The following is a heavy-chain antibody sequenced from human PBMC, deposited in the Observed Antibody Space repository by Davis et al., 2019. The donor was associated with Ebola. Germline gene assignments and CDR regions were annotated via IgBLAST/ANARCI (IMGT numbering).Heavy chain of an antibody. J-gene: IGHJ6*02. CDR1: GYTFTSYY. V-gene: IGHV1-46*01. CDR2: INPSGGST. D-gene: IGHD5-18*01. CDR3: AREGHVDTAMVSVGLYYYYGMDV. Sequence: ASVKVSCKASGYTFTSYYMHWVRQAPGQGLEWMGIINPSGGSTSYAQKFQGRVTMTRDTSTSTVYMELSSLRSEDTAVYYCAREGHVDTAMVSVGLYYYYGMDVWGQGTTVTVSS.